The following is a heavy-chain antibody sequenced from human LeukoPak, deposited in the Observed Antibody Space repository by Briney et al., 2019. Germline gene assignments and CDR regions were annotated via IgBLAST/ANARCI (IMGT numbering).Heavy chain of an antibody. CDR3: ARGPQWLDAFDI. CDR2: INHSGST. V-gene: IGHV4-34*01. Sequence: SETLSLTCAVYGGCFSGYYWSWIRQPPGKGLEWIGEINHSGSTNYNPSLKSRVTISVDTSKNQFSLKLSSVTAADTAVYYCARGPQWLDAFDIWGQGTMVTVSS. CDR1: GGCFSGYY. D-gene: IGHD3-22*01. J-gene: IGHJ3*02.